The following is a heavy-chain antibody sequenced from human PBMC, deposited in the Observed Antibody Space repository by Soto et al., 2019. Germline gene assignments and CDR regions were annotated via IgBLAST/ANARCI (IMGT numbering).Heavy chain of an antibody. D-gene: IGHD6-19*01. CDR3: ARRGEWLTSYYFDY. Sequence: SETLSLTCSVSGASISSYYYTWLRQTPGKGLEWIGYIYYSGSTNYNPSLKSRVTISVDTSKNQFSLKLSSVTAADTAVYYCARRGEWLTSYYFDYWGQGTLVTVSS. V-gene: IGHV4-59*08. CDR2: IYYSGST. CDR1: GASISSYY. J-gene: IGHJ4*02.